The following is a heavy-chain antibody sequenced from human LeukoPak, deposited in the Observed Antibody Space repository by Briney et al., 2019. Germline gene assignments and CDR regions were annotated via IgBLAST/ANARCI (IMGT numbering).Heavy chain of an antibody. V-gene: IGHV1-18*01. CDR2: ISAYNGNT. CDR3: ASQRIVGANAFDI. Sequence: GASVKVSCKASGYTFTSYGISWVRQAPGQGLEWMGWISAYNGNTNYAQKLQGRVTITADKSTSTAYMELSSLRSEDTAVYYCASQRIVGANAFDIWGQGTMVTVSS. CDR1: GYTFTSYG. D-gene: IGHD1-26*01. J-gene: IGHJ3*02.